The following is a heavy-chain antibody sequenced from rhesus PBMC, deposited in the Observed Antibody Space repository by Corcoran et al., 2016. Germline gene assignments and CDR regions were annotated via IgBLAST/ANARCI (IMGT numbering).Heavy chain of an antibody. D-gene: IGHD3-28*01. V-gene: IGHV3S5*01. J-gene: IGHJ4*01. Sequence: DVQLVESGGGLVQPGGSLRLSCAASGFTFSSYGMRWVRQAPGKGLEWGSYISNGGGSTYYADAVNGRFTISRENAKNTLSLQMNSLRAEDTVVYYCAKGRYYYDSGYYKPFDYWGQGVLVTVSS. CDR3: AKGRYYYDSGYYKPFDY. CDR1: GFTFSSYG. CDR2: ISNGGGST.